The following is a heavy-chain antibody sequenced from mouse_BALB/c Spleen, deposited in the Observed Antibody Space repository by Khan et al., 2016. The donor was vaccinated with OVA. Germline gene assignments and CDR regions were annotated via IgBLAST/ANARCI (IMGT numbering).Heavy chain of an antibody. CDR3: SRLAYYYDSEGVAY. J-gene: IGHJ3*01. V-gene: IGHV5-6*01. CDR1: GFTFSTYG. Sequence: EVELVESGGDLVKPEGSLKLSCAASGFTFSTYGMSWVRQTPDKRLEWVATISSGGSYTYYPDSVQGRFTISRDNAKKTLYLQMSSLKSDDTAMFYCSRLAYYYDSEGVAYWGQGTLVTVSA. CDR2: ISSGGSYT. D-gene: IGHD1-1*01.